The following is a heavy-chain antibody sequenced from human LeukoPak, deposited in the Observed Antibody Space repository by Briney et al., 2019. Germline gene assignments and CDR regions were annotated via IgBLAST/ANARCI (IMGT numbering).Heavy chain of an antibody. CDR3: ASQRGYSYGYYYYYMDV. J-gene: IGHJ6*03. CDR2: IYSGGSA. CDR1: GFTVSSSY. D-gene: IGHD5-18*01. Sequence: GGSLRLSCAASGFTVSSSYMSWVRQAPGRGLEWVSVIYSGGSAYYADSVKGRFTISRDNSKNTLYLQMNSLRAEDTAVYYCASQRGYSYGYYYYYMDVWGKGTTVTVSS. V-gene: IGHV3-53*01.